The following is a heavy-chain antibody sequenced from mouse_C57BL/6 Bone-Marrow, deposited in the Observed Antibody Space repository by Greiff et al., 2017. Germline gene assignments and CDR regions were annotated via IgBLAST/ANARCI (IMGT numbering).Heavy chain of an antibody. V-gene: IGHV1-58*01. CDR3: AGIYYYGSRGYYFDY. J-gene: IGHJ2*01. Sequence: EVKLVESGAELVRPGSSVKMSCKTSGYTFTSYGINWVKQRPGQGLEWIGYIYIGNGYTEYNEKFKGKATLTSDTSSSTAYMQLSSLTSEDSAIYFCAGIYYYGSRGYYFDYWGQGTTLTVSS. CDR2: IYIGNGYT. D-gene: IGHD1-1*01. CDR1: GYTFTSYG.